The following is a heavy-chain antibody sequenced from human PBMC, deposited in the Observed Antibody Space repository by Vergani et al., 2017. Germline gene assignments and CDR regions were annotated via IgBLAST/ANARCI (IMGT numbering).Heavy chain of an antibody. CDR1: GMSISNNNYY. J-gene: IGHJ3*02. CDR2: IYDSRNN. D-gene: IGHD6-6*01. CDR3: ARHLRQLARNDVFDI. Sequence: QLQLQESGPRLVKPSETLSLTCSLSGMSISNNNYYWGWIRQPPGKGLEWIGSIYDSRNNNYSPSLKSRVSISVDTSKNQFSLNLTSVTAADTDFYYCARHLRQLARNDVFDIWGHVTLVTVSS. V-gene: IGHV4-39*01.